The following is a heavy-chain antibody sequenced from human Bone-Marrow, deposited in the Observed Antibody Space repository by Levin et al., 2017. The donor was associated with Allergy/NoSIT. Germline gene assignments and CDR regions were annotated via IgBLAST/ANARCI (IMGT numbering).Heavy chain of an antibody. CDR2: INYSGSS. Sequence: SQTLSLTCTISGGSITNSFFYWGWIRQPPGKGLEWIGNINYSGSSYYNSSLKSRVTISFDTSENQFSLRLNSVTATDTAVYYCARQRFSGPGPQFDSWGQGTLVTVSS. V-gene: IGHV4-39*01. CDR1: GGSITNSFFY. D-gene: IGHD1-26*01. CDR3: ARQRFSGPGPQFDS. J-gene: IGHJ4*02.